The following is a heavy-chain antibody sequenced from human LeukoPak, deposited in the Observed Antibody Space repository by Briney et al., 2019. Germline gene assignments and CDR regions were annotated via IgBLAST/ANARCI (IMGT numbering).Heavy chain of an antibody. V-gene: IGHV1-2*02. CDR3: ARDDPTTVVTRGFDY. CDR2: INPNSGGT. CDR1: GYTFTGYY. D-gene: IGHD4-23*01. Sequence: ASVKVSCKASGYTFTGYYMHWVRQAPGQGLEWMGWINPNSGGTNYAQKFQGRVTMTRDTSISTAYMELSRLGSDDTAVYYCARDDPTTVVTRGFDYWGQGTLVTVSS. J-gene: IGHJ4*02.